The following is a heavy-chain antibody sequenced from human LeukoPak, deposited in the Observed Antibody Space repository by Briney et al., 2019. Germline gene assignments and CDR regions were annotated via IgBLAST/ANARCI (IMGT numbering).Heavy chain of an antibody. V-gene: IGHV3-11*04. Sequence: GGSLRLSCAASGYTFSDYYMSWIRQAPGKGLGWVSYISSSGSTIYYADSVKGRFTISRDNAKNSLYLQMNSLRAEDTAVYYCRIAYSSSRPFFACWVQGTLVTVSS. CDR1: GYTFSDYY. CDR2: ISSSGSTI. CDR3: RIAYSSSRPFFAC. J-gene: IGHJ4*02. D-gene: IGHD6-13*01.